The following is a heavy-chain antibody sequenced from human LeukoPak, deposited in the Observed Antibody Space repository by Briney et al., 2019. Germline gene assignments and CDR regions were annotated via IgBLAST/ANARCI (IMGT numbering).Heavy chain of an antibody. Sequence: GSLRLSCAASGFTFSGSAMHWVRQASGKGLEWVGRIRSKANSYATAYAASVKGRFTISRDDSKNTAYLQMNSLKTEDTAVYYCTREPRFLEWLSWFDPWGQGTLVTVSS. CDR1: GFTFSGSA. CDR2: IRSKANSYAT. CDR3: TREPRFLEWLSWFDP. V-gene: IGHV3-73*01. J-gene: IGHJ5*02. D-gene: IGHD3-3*01.